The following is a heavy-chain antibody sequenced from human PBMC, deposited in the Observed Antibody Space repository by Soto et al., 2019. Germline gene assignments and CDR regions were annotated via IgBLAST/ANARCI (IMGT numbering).Heavy chain of an antibody. CDR2: IYYSGST. V-gene: IGHV4-59*01. D-gene: IGHD3-22*01. CDR3: ARTYYYDSSGYYYAQWYFDY. Sequence: SETLSLTCTVSGGSISSYYWSWIRQPPGKGLEWIGYIYYSGSTNYNPSLKSRVTISVDTSKNQFSLKLSSVTAADTAVYYCARTYYYDSSGYYYAQWYFDYWGQGTLVTVSS. CDR1: GGSISSYY. J-gene: IGHJ4*02.